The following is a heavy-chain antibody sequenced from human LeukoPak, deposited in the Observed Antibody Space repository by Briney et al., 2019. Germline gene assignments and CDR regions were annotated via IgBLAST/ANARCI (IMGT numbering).Heavy chain of an antibody. Sequence: SETLSLTCTVSGGSISSYYWSWIRQPPGKGLEWIGYIYYGGSTNYNPSLKSRVTISVDTSKNQFSLKLSSATAADTAVYYCARAPYDSGGYYDYYFDYWGQGTLVTVSS. J-gene: IGHJ4*02. CDR1: GGSISSYY. D-gene: IGHD3-22*01. V-gene: IGHV4-59*08. CDR2: IYYGGST. CDR3: ARAPYDSGGYYDYYFDY.